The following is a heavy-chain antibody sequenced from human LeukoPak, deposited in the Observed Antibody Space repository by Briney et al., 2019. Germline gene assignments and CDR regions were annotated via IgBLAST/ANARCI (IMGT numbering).Heavy chain of an antibody. V-gene: IGHV7-4-1*02. J-gene: IGHJ6*03. CDR1: GYTFTSYD. D-gene: IGHD2-15*01. CDR3: ARARDIVVVVAAIVMDV. CDR2: INTNTGNP. Sequence: ASVTVSCKASGYTFTSYDINWVRQATGQGLEWMGWINTNTGNPTYAQGFTGRFVFSLDTSVSTAYLQISSLKAEDTAVYYCARARDIVVVVAAIVMDVWGKGTTVTVSS.